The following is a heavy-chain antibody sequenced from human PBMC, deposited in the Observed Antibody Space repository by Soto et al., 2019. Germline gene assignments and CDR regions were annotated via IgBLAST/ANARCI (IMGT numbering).Heavy chain of an antibody. CDR3: AKAQGVATIKSNVDY. J-gene: IGHJ4*02. V-gene: IGHV3-23*01. CDR1: GVTRSHA. Sequence: EVQLLESGGGLVQPGGSLRLSCVVSGVTRSHAMYWVRQAPGQGLEWVAGISGGGYTAYYPASVRGRFTISRDNSKNTADLQIDNPGDDDTAVYYCAKAQGVATIKSNVDYWGQGTLVTVSS. D-gene: IGHD5-12*01. CDR2: ISGGGYTA.